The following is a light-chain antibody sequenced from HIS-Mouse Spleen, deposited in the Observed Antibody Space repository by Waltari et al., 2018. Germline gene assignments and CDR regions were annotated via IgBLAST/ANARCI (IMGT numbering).Light chain of an antibody. J-gene: IGLJ2*01. V-gene: IGLV3-10*01. CDR3: YSTDSSGNHRV. Sequence: SYELTQPPSVSVSPGQTARITCSGEPLPKKYAYWYQKKSGQAPVLVIYEDSKRPSGIPERFSGSSSGTMATLTISGAQVEDEADYYCYSTDSSGNHRVFGGGTKLTVL. CDR2: EDS. CDR1: PLPKKY.